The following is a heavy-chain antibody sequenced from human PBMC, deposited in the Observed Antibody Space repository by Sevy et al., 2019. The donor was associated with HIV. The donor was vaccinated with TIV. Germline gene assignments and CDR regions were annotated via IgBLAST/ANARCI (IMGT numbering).Heavy chain of an antibody. J-gene: IGHJ4*02. CDR3: AKEPWDYYDSSGYYYVSDY. V-gene: IGHV3-23*01. CDR2: ISGSGGST. CDR1: GFTFSSYA. D-gene: IGHD3-22*01. Sequence: GGSLRLSCAASGFTFSSYAMSWVRQAPGKGLEWVSAISGSGGSTYYADSVKGRFTISRDNSKNTLYLQMNSLRAEDTAVYYCAKEPWDYYDSSGYYYVSDYWGQGTLVTVSS.